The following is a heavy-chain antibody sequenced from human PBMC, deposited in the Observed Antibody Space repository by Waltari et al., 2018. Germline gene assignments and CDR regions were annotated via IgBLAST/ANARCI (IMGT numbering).Heavy chain of an antibody. J-gene: IGHJ4*02. CDR2: IYHSGST. CDR3: ARQSPGIDY. CDR1: GYSISSGYY. D-gene: IGHD6-13*01. V-gene: IGHV4-38-2*01. Sequence: QVQLQESGPGLVKPSETLSLTCAVSGYSISSGYYWGWIRQPPGKGLEWIGSIYHSGSTYYNPSLKSRVTISVDTSKNQFSLKLSSVTAADTAVYYCARQSPGIDYWGQGTLVTVSS.